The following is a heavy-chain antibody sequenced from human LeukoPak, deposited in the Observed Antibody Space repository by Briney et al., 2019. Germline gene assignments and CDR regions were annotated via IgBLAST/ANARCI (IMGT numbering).Heavy chain of an antibody. V-gene: IGHV4-30-4*01. J-gene: IGHJ4*02. CDR1: GGSISSGDDY. CDR3: AREYCSSTSCYAFDY. CDR2: MYYSRST. Sequence: MASEPLSLTCSVSGGSISSGDDYWSWVRQPRGKGLEWFGYMYYSRSTYYNPSLKSRVTISVDTSKNQFSLKLSSVTAADTAVYYCAREYCSSTSCYAFDYWGQGTLVTVSS. D-gene: IGHD2-2*01.